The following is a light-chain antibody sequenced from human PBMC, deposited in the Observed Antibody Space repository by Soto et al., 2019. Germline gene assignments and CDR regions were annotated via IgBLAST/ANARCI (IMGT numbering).Light chain of an antibody. CDR2: AVS. CDR3: NSYTSKSTGV. CDR1: SSDVGGYNY. J-gene: IGLJ1*01. V-gene: IGLV2-14*01. Sequence: QSVLTQPASVSGSPGQSITISCTGTSSDVGGYNYVSWYQQHPGKAPKLIISAVSNRPSGVSNRFSGSKSGNTASLTISGLQAEDEADYYCNSYTSKSTGVFGTGTKLTVL.